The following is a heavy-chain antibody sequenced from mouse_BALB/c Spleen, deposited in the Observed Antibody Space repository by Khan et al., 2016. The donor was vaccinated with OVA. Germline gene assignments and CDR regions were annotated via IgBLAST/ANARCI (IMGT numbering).Heavy chain of an antibody. J-gene: IGHJ1*01. D-gene: IGHD1-1*01. CDR1: GYSITSDYA. CDR2: ISYSGSA. CDR3: ARRYYYGHWYFDV. Sequence: VQLKESGPGLVKPSQSLSLTCTVTGYSITSDYAWNWIRQFPGNKLEWMGYISYSGSANYNPSLKSRISITRGTSENQFFLQLNSVTTEDSATYYCARRYYYGHWYFDVWGAGTTVTVSS. V-gene: IGHV3-2*02.